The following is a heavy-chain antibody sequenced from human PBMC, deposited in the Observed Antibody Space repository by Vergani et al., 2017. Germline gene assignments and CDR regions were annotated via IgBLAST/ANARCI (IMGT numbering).Heavy chain of an antibody. CDR2: ISYDGTQK. CDR1: GFTSSYYG. V-gene: IGHV3-30*03. CDR3: ATNSCGTPGCQIGYFRE. D-gene: IGHD1-1*01. J-gene: IGHJ1*01. Sequence: QVHLVESGGGVVQRGRSLRLSCVVSGFTSSYYGMHWVRQAPGKGLEWVAVISYDGTQKYYADSVKGRFTISRDNSKSTLYLQINSLRTEDTAVYYCATNSCGTPGCQIGYFREWGQGTLVTVSS.